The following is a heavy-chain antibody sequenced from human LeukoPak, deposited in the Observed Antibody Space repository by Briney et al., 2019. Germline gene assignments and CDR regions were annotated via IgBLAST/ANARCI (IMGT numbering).Heavy chain of an antibody. D-gene: IGHD2-8*01. Sequence: SVKVSCKVSGYTLTELSMHWVRQAPGQGLEWMGGIIPIFGTANYAQKFQGRVTITTDESTSTAYMELSSLRSEDTAVYYCARDQWGYMDVWGKGTTVTVSS. V-gene: IGHV1-69*05. CDR3: ARDQWGYMDV. CDR1: GYTLTELS. J-gene: IGHJ6*03. CDR2: IIPIFGTA.